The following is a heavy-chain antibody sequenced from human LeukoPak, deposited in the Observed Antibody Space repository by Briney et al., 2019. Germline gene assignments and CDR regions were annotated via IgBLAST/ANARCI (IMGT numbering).Heavy chain of an antibody. V-gene: IGHV3-21*01. J-gene: IGHJ4*02. Sequence: PGGSLRLSCAASGFSFSSYSMSWVRQAPGKGLEWVAAISATSGNIYYADSVEGRFTISRDNAKNSLYLQMNSLRVEDTALYYCARRAPSHDFDDWGQGTLVTVSS. CDR2: ISATSGNI. CDR3: ARRAPSHDFDD. CDR1: GFSFSSYS.